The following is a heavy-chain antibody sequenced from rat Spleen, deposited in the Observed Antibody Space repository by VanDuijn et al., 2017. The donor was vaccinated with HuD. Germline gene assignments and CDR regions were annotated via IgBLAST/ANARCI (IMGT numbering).Heavy chain of an antibody. D-gene: IGHD1-11*01. CDR3: TRDGTTGLLAYVLDA. J-gene: IGHJ4*01. Sequence: QVQLKESGPGLVQPSQTLSLTCTVSGFSLTSYSVHWVRQPPGKGLEWMGRMRYNGDTSYNSALKSRLNINRDTSKNQVFLKMNSLQTDDTGTYYCTRDGTTGLLAYVLDAWGQGASVTVSS. CDR1: GFSLTSYS. CDR2: MRYNGDT. V-gene: IGHV2-63*01.